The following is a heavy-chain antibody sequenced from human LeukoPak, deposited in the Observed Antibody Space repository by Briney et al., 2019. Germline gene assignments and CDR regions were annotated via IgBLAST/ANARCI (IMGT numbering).Heavy chain of an antibody. CDR1: GFTFSSHR. Sequence: GGSLRLSCGASGFTFSSHRMTWVRQAPGEGLEFVANIKPDGSEINYADSVKGRFIVSRDNAKNSLYLQMNSLRAEDTALYYCARELLWFGERDAFDIWGQGTMVTVSS. V-gene: IGHV3-7*01. D-gene: IGHD3-10*01. J-gene: IGHJ3*02. CDR3: ARELLWFGERDAFDI. CDR2: IKPDGSEI.